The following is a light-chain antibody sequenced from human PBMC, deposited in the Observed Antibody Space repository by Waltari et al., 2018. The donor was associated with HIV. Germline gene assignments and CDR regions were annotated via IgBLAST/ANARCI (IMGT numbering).Light chain of an antibody. CDR2: EGT. V-gene: IGLV2-23*01. CDR1: SSDVGSYTF. CDR3: CSYAGNNTLV. J-gene: IGLJ3*02. Sequence: QSALTQPASVSGSPGQSITIPCTGTSSDVGSYTFVSWYQQHPGKAPKFMIYEGTKRPSGVSNRFSGSKSGNTASLTISGLQAEDEADYHCCSYAGNNTLVFGGGTKLTVI.